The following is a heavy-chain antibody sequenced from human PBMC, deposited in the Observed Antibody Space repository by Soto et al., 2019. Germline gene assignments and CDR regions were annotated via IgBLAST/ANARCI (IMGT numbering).Heavy chain of an antibody. D-gene: IGHD3-22*01. Sequence: SETLSLTCTVSGGSISSSSYYWGWIRQPPGKGLEWIGSIYYSGSTYYNPSLKSRVTISVDTSKNQFSLKLSSVTAADTAVYYCATAPDYDGSGYDPSKFDYWGQGTLVTVSS. V-gene: IGHV4-39*01. CDR1: GGSISSSSYY. CDR2: IYYSGST. CDR3: ATAPDYDGSGYDPSKFDY. J-gene: IGHJ4*02.